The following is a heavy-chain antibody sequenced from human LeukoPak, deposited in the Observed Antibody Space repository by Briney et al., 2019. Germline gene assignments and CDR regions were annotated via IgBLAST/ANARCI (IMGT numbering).Heavy chain of an antibody. CDR1: GGSISSSSYY. V-gene: IGHV4-39*07. D-gene: IGHD3-22*01. CDR3: ARVMKVVITGAYCYYYMDV. Sequence: SETLSLTCTVSGGSISSSSYYWGWIRQPPGKGLEWIGSIYYSGSTYYNPSLKSRVTISVDTSKNQFSLKLSSVTAADTAVYYCARVMKVVITGAYCYYYMDVWGKGTTVTVSS. CDR2: IYYSGST. J-gene: IGHJ6*03.